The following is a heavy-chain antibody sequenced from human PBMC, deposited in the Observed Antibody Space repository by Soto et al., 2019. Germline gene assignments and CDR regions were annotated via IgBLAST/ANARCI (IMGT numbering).Heavy chain of an antibody. Sequence: EVLLVESGGGLVQPGGSLRLSCAASGFVFNTFWMSWVRQAPGKGLEWVANIRQDGSEQFYVDSVKGRFTISRDNAKNSLYLQMNSLRAEDTAVYYCARASFYGDYYFDHWGQGTLVTVSS. J-gene: IGHJ4*02. D-gene: IGHD4-17*01. CDR1: GFVFNTFW. CDR3: ARASFYGDYYFDH. CDR2: IRQDGSEQ. V-gene: IGHV3-7*01.